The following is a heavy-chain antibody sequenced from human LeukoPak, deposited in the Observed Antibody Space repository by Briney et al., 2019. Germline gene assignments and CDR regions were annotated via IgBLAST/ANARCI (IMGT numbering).Heavy chain of an antibody. V-gene: IGHV4-59*01. J-gene: IGHJ4*02. Sequence: SETLFLTCTVSGGSISSYYWSWIRQPPGKGLEWIGYIYYSGSTNYNPSLKSRVTISVDTSKNQFSLKLSSVTAADTAVYYCARATTVVTPHYFDYWGQGTLVTVSS. CDR1: GGSISSYY. CDR3: ARATTVVTPHYFDY. D-gene: IGHD4-23*01. CDR2: IYYSGST.